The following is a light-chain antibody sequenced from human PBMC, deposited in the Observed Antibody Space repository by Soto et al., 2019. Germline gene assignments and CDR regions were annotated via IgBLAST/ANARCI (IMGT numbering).Light chain of an antibody. Sequence: VQMTQSPSSLSASVGDRVTITCRASQSISSYLNWYQQKPGKAPKLLIYAASSLQSGAPSRFSGSGSGTDFTLTISSLQPEDFATYYCQQSYSSLITFGQGTRLEI. CDR2: AAS. J-gene: IGKJ5*01. V-gene: IGKV1-39*01. CDR3: QQSYSSLIT. CDR1: QSISSY.